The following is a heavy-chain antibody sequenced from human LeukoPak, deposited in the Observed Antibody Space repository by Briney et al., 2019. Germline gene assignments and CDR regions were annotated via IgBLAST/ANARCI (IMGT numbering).Heavy chain of an antibody. CDR2: ISSSSSYI. D-gene: IGHD6-19*01. CDR1: GFTFSSYS. V-gene: IGHV3-21*04. Sequence: GGSLRLSCAASGFTFSSYSMNWVRQAPGKGLEWVSSISSSSSYIYYADSVKGRFTISRDNAKNSLYLQMNSLRAEDTAVYYCARDHERVAVPDYWGQGTLVTVSS. CDR3: ARDHERVAVPDY. J-gene: IGHJ4*02.